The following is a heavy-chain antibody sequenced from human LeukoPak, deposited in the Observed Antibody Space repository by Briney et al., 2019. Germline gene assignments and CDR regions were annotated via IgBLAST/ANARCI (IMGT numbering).Heavy chain of an antibody. J-gene: IGHJ6*03. Sequence: GGSLRLSCAASGFTFSSYWMSWVRQAPGKGLEWVANIKQDGSEKYYVDSVKGRFTISRDNAKNSLYLQMNSLRPEDTAVYYCARDRLGHSLGGMITKHKYYYYYMDVWGKGTTVTVSS. CDR3: ARDRLGHSLGGMITKHKYYYYYMDV. D-gene: IGHD2-15*01. CDR1: GFTFSSYW. CDR2: IKQDGSEK. V-gene: IGHV3-7*01.